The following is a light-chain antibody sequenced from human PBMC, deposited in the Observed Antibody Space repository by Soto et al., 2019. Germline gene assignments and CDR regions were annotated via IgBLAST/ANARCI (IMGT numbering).Light chain of an antibody. CDR1: NNDVGAYNY. J-gene: IGLJ3*02. V-gene: IGLV2-14*03. CDR2: DVS. Sequence: QSVLTQPASVSGSPGQSITISCTGSNNDVGAYNYVSWYQQHPGKAPKTMIYDVSNRPSGVSNRFSGSKSGNTASLTISGIQAEDEADYYCSSYTRSSTVVFGGGTKLTVL. CDR3: SSYTRSSTVV.